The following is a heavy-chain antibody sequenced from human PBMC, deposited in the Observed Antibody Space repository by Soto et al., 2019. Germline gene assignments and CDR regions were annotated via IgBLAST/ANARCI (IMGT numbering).Heavy chain of an antibody. CDR1: GGTFSNYA. J-gene: IGHJ3*02. V-gene: IGHV1-69*05. D-gene: IGHD6-13*01. CDR3: ARDLYSTSWYVRAFDM. Sequence: ASVKVSCKASGGTFSNYAISWVRQAPGQGLEWMGGIILPFGTANYAQKFQGRVTMTRDTSTSTVFLELSSLRSGDTAVYYCARDLYSTSWYVRAFDMWGQGTMVT. CDR2: IILPFGTA.